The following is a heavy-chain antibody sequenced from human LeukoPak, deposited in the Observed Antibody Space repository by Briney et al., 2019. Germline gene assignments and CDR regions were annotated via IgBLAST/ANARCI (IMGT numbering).Heavy chain of an antibody. D-gene: IGHD2-8*02. CDR2: VFNTGTT. Sequence: SETLSLTCTVSRGSIGSYYWGWIRQPPGKGLEWIAYVFNTGTTNYNPSLKSRVTISLDTSNSQFPLKLNSVTAADTAVYYCARLWGFCPGGTCSFDQWGQGSLVIVTS. CDR3: ARLWGFCPGGTCSFDQ. CDR1: RGSIGSYY. V-gene: IGHV4-59*08. J-gene: IGHJ4*02.